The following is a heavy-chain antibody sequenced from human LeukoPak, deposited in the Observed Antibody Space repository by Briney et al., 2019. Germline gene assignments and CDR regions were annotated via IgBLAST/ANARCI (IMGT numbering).Heavy chain of an antibody. Sequence: GGXXXXXCAASGFTFDEYGMSWVGQAPGKGLEWVSGINWNGGSTVYADSVKGRFTISRDNAKNSLYLQMNSLRAEDTAVYYCARSKNPVEYYYDSSGYLGYWGQGTLVTVSS. CDR1: GFTFDEYG. D-gene: IGHD3-22*01. CDR3: ARSKNPVEYYYDSSGYLGY. J-gene: IGHJ4*02. CDR2: INWNGGST. V-gene: IGHV3-20*04.